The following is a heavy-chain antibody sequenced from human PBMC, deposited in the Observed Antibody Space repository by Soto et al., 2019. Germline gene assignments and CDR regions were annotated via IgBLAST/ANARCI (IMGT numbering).Heavy chain of an antibody. CDR2: ILSSSGVI. CDR3: ARDVRAPLVATAMPYYIDV. J-gene: IGHJ6*03. Sequence: EVQLVESGGGLVQPGGSLRLSCAASGFTFGSYSMNWVRQAPGKGLEWVSVILSSSGVIYYADSVKGRFTISRDNAKNSLYLQMNSLRAEDTAVYYCARDVRAPLVATAMPYYIDVWGKGTTVTVSS. CDR1: GFTFGSYS. D-gene: IGHD2-21*02. V-gene: IGHV3-48*01.